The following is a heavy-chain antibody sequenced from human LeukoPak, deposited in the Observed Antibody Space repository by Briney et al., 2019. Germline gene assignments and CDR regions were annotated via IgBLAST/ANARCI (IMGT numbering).Heavy chain of an antibody. D-gene: IGHD4-17*01. J-gene: IGHJ3*02. CDR2: ISSSSSYI. Sequence: GGSLRLSCAASGFTVSSNYMSWVRQAPGKGLEWVSSISSSSSYIYYADSVKGRFTISRDNAKNSLYLQMNSLRAEDTAVYYCARIDYGDARDAFDIWGQGTMVTVSS. CDR1: GFTVSSNY. V-gene: IGHV3-21*01. CDR3: ARIDYGDARDAFDI.